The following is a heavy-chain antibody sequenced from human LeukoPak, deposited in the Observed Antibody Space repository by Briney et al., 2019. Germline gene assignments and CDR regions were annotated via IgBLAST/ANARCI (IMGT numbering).Heavy chain of an antibody. V-gene: IGHV3-15*01. J-gene: IGHJ6*03. CDR1: GRPFSDAW. D-gene: IGHD3-10*01. Sequence: GGSLRLSCIVSGRPFSDAWVSWVRQAPGKGLEWVGRIKSKGSGGTADYGAPVKDRFTISRDDLENTVYLQMSSLKTEDTAVYYCSWIRGALGYYYMDVWGKGTPVTISS. CDR3: SWIRGALGYYYMDV. CDR2: IKSKGSGGTA.